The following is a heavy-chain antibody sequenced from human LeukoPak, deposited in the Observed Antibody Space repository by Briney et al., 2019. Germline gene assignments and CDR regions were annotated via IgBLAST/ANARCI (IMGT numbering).Heavy chain of an antibody. J-gene: IGHJ6*02. CDR2: ISSSGSGGNT. CDR3: ARDLKGYCSGASCYYYNGMDV. CDR1: GVTLSSYA. Sequence: PGGSLRLSCAASGVTLSSYAMSWARQAPGKGLEWVSGISSSGSGGNTYYADSVKGRFTISRDNAKNSLYLQMNSLSDEDTAVYYCARDLKGYCSGASCYYYNGMDVWGQGTTVTVSS. V-gene: IGHV3-23*01. D-gene: IGHD2-15*01.